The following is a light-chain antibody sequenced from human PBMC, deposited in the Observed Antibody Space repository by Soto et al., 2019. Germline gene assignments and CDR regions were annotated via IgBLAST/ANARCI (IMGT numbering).Light chain of an antibody. J-gene: IGKJ2*01. CDR2: GAS. Sequence: EIVLTQSPGTLSLSPGERATFSCRASQSVSSGYLAWYQQKPGQAPRLLLYGASNRATGVPDRFSGSGSGTDFTLTISRLEPEDFAVYSCQQYGSSPYTFGQATTLEIQ. V-gene: IGKV3-20*01. CDR1: QSVSSGY. CDR3: QQYGSSPYT.